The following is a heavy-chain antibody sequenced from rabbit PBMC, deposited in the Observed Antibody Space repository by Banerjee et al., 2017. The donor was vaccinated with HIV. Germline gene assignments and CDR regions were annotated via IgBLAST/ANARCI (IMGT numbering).Heavy chain of an antibody. CDR1: GISFSSSYY. D-gene: IGHD6-1*01. CDR3: ARDAGYARLDL. V-gene: IGHV1S40*01. CDR2: IYTSGGST. J-gene: IGHJ3*01. Sequence: QSLEESGGDLVKPGASLTLTCTASGISFSSSYYMCWVRQAPGKGLEWIACIYTSGGSTYYASWAKGRFTISKTSSTTVTLQMTSLTAADTATYFCARDAGYARLDLWGQGTLVTVS.